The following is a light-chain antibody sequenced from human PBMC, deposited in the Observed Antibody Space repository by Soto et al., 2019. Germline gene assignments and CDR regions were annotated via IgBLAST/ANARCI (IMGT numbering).Light chain of an antibody. Sequence: DIVLTQSPGTLSLSPGERATLSCRASQTVSTNYLAWYQQKPGQAPRLLIFGASSRATGIPDRFSGSGSGTDFTLTISKLEPEDFAVYYCQQYEGAPMTFGLGTTVEIK. V-gene: IGKV3-20*01. CDR2: GAS. CDR1: QTVSTNY. J-gene: IGKJ1*01. CDR3: QQYEGAPMT.